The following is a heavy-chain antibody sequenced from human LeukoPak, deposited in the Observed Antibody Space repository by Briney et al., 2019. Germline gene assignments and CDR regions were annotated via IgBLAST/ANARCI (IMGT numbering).Heavy chain of an antibody. CDR1: GYSFSNYR. Sequence: GESLKISCKGSGYSFSNYRIGWVRQMAGKGLEWMGIIYPGDSDTRYSPSFQGQVTISADKSISTAYLQWSSLKASDTAMYYCARRSYCGGDCYSDYWGQGSLVTVSS. J-gene: IGHJ4*02. CDR2: IYPGDSDT. D-gene: IGHD2-21*02. CDR3: ARRSYCGGDCYSDY. V-gene: IGHV5-51*01.